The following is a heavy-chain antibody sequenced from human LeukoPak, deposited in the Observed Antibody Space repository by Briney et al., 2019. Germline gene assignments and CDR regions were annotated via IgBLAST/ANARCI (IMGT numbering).Heavy chain of an antibody. CDR2: ISRSGDST. CDR3: AIQAGGYYYPFDF. J-gene: IGHJ4*02. CDR1: GFTFGTYA. Sequence: GGSLRLSLPPPGFTFGTYALTWVARPPGKGLGWVSTISRSGDSTYYADSVRGRFTISRDISKSTLYLEMSSLRAEDTAVYYCAIQAGGYYYPFDFWGQGTLVTVSS. D-gene: IGHD3-22*01. V-gene: IGHV3-23*01.